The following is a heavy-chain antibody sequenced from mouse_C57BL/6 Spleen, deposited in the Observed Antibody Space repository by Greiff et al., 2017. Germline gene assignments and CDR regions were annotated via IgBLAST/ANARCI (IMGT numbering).Heavy chain of an antibody. V-gene: IGHV1-69*01. Sequence: VQLQQPGAELVMPGASVKLSCKASGYTFTSYWMHWVKKRPGQGLEWIGEIDPSDSYTNYNQKFKGKSTLTVDKSSSTAYMQLSSLTSEDSAVYYCARSGSYYAMDYWGQGTSVTVSS. D-gene: IGHD3-2*02. CDR2: IDPSDSYT. CDR3: ARSGSYYAMDY. J-gene: IGHJ4*01. CDR1: GYTFTSYW.